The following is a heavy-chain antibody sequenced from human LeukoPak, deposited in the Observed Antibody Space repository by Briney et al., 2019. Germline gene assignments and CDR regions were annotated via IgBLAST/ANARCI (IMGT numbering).Heavy chain of an antibody. CDR2: INHSGST. V-gene: IGHV4-34*01. CDR1: GGSFSGYY. CDR3: ASTPLRYFDAY. J-gene: IGHJ4*02. Sequence: SETLSLTCAVYGGSFSGYYWTWIRQPPGKGLEWIGEINHSGSTYYNPSLKSRVTISVDTSKNQFSLKLSSVTAADTAVYYCASTPLRYFDAYWGQGTLVTVSS. D-gene: IGHD3-9*01.